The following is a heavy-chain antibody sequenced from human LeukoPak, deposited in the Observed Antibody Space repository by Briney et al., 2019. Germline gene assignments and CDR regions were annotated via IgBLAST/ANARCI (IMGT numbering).Heavy chain of an antibody. J-gene: IGHJ4*02. CDR1: GFTFSSYE. D-gene: IGHD1-26*01. CDR3: ARDGGSYIDFADY. CDR2: ISSSGSTI. V-gene: IGHV3-48*03. Sequence: GGSLRLSCAVSGFTFSSYEMNWVRQAPRKGLEWVSYISSSGSTIYYADSVKGRFTISRDNAKNSVYLQMNSLRAEDTAVYYCARDGGSYIDFADYWGQGTLVTVSS.